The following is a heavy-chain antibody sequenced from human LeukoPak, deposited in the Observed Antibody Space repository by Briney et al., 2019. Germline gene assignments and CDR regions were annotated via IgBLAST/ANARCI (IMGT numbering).Heavy chain of an antibody. Sequence: GGSLRLSCAASGFTFSTYAMRWVRQAPGKGREWVSSISGGDGSPYYADSVKGRFTISRDNSKNTLYLQMNSLRAEDTAVYYCAKGESHPKYYFDYWGQGTLVTVSS. J-gene: IGHJ4*02. CDR2: ISGGDGSP. CDR3: AKGESHPKYYFDY. V-gene: IGHV3-23*01. CDR1: GFTFSTYA. D-gene: IGHD3-10*01.